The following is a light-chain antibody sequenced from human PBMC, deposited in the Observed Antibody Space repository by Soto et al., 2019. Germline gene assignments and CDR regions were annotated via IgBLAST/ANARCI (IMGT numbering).Light chain of an antibody. CDR2: GSS. J-gene: IGKJ2*01. CDR3: HQYGSSPPYT. CDR1: QSVSNNY. V-gene: IGKV3-20*01. Sequence: EIVLTQSPGTLSLSPGERATLSCRASQSVSNNYIAWYQQKPCQAHRLLIFGSSDRATSIPDRFSGSGSGTDFTLTITRLEPEDFAVYYCHQYGSSPPYTFGQGTNLE.